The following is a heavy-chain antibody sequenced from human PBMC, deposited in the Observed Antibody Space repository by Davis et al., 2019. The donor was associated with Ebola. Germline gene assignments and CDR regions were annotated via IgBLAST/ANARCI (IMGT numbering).Heavy chain of an antibody. D-gene: IGHD4-11*01. CDR3: ARAPMTTVTTALFYDYYMDV. Sequence: GESLNISCAASGFTISSYWMSWVRQAPGKGLEWVANINEDGSEKYYVDSVKGRFTISRDNAKNSLYLQMNSLRAEDTAVYYCARAPMTTVTTALFYDYYMDVWGKGTTVTVSS. CDR1: GFTISSYW. J-gene: IGHJ6*03. CDR2: INEDGSEK. V-gene: IGHV3-7*03.